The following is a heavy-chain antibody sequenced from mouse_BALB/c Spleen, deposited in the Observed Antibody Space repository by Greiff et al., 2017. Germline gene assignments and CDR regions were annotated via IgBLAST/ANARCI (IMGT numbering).Heavy chain of an antibody. CDR3: ARGDYDGSSYVDFDY. V-gene: IGHV1-54*01. J-gene: IGHJ2*01. CDR1: GYAFTNYL. D-gene: IGHD1-1*01. CDR2: INPGSGGT. Sequence: VQLQQSGAELVRPGTSVKVSCKASGYAFTNYLIEWVKQRPGQGLEWIGVINPGSGGTNYNEKFKGKATLTADKSSSTAYMQLSSLTSDDSAVYFCARGDYDGSSYVDFDYWGQGTTLTVSS.